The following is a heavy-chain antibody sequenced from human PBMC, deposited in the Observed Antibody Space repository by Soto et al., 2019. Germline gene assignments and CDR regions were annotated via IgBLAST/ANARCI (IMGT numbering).Heavy chain of an antibody. CDR3: AREGSSWYDH. CDR2: INPTGGAT. J-gene: IGHJ5*02. Sequence: QVQLVQSGAEVRKPGASVKVSCKASGYTFASLHIHWVRQAPGQGPEWMGIINPTGGATTYAEKFQGRVTMTRETSTSTMYMELSSLRSEDTAVYYCAREGSSWYDHWGQGTLVSVSS. D-gene: IGHD2-15*01. V-gene: IGHV1-46*01. CDR1: GYTFASLH.